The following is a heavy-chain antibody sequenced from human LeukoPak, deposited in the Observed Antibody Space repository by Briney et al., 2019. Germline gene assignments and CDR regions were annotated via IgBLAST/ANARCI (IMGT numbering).Heavy chain of an antibody. CDR1: GYTFTGYY. CDR2: INPNSGGT. CDR3: ARAQHIVVVTAILRYFDY. V-gene: IGHV1-2*06. J-gene: IGHJ4*02. Sequence: ASVKVSCKASGYTFTGYYMHWVRQAPGQGLEWMGRINPNSGGTNYAQKFQGRVTMTRDTSISTAYMELSRLRSDDTAVYYCARAQHIVVVTAILRYFDYWGQGTLVTVSS. D-gene: IGHD2-21*02.